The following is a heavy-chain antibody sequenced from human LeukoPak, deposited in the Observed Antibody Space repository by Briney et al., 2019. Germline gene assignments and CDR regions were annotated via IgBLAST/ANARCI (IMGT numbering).Heavy chain of an antibody. V-gene: IGHV1-24*01. CDR1: GYTLTELS. CDR2: FDPEDGET. Sequence: GASVKVSCKVSGYTLTELSMRWVRQAPGKGLEWMGGFDPEDGETIYAQKFQGRVTMTEDTSTDTAYMELSSLRSEDTAVYYCATDWARAWLGTYYYYGMDVWGQGTTVTVSS. CDR3: ATDWARAWLGTYYYYGMDV. J-gene: IGHJ6*02. D-gene: IGHD6-19*01.